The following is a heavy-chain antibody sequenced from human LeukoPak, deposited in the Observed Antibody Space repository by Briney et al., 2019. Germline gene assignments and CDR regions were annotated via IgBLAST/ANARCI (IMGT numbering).Heavy chain of an antibody. J-gene: IGHJ6*02. CDR3: ARTDGMDV. CDR1: GFSFTTYG. CDR2: IWYDGSDK. Sequence: GGSLRLSCTASGFSFTTYGMHWVRQAPGKGLEWVAVIWYDGSDKYYGDSVKGRFTISRDNSKNTLYLQMNSLRAEDSAVYYCARTDGMDVWGQGTTVTVSS. V-gene: IGHV3-33*01.